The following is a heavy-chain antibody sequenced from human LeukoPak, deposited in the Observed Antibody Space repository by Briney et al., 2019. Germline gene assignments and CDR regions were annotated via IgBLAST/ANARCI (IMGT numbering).Heavy chain of an antibody. CDR2: INHSGST. Sequence: SETLSLTCAVYGGSFSGSYWSWIRQPPGKGLEWIGEINHSGSTNYNPSLKSRVTISIDTSKHQFSLKLRSVTAADTAVYYCTRSPPPGATAYGVVDFWGQGTLVTVSS. V-gene: IGHV4-34*01. CDR3: TRSPPPGATAYGVVDF. J-gene: IGHJ4*02. D-gene: IGHD3-16*01. CDR1: GGSFSGSY.